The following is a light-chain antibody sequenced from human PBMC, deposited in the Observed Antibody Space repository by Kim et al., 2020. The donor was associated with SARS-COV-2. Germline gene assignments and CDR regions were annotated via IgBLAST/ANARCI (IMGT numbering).Light chain of an antibody. CDR2: SNN. J-gene: IGLJ3*02. CDR3: AAWDDSLKGPV. CDR1: SSNIGSRT. V-gene: IGLV1-44*01. Sequence: QSVLTQPPSASGTPGQRVTISCSGSSSNIGSRTVNWYQQLPGTAPKHLIYSNNQRPSGVPDRFSGSKSGTSASLAISGLQSEDEADYYCAAWDDSLKGPVFGGGTQLTVL.